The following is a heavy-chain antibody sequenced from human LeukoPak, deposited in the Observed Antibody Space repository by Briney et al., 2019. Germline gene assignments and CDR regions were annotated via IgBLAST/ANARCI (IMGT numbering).Heavy chain of an antibody. CDR3: AREYSGSYQAFDI. V-gene: IGHV3-66*01. CDR2: IYSGGST. Sequence: GGSLRLSCAASGFTVSNNYMSWVRQAPGKGLEWVSVIYSGGSTDYADSVKGRFTISRDNAKNSLYLQMNSLRAEDTAVYYCAREYSGSYQAFDIWGQGTMVTVSS. CDR1: GFTVSNNY. D-gene: IGHD5-12*01. J-gene: IGHJ3*02.